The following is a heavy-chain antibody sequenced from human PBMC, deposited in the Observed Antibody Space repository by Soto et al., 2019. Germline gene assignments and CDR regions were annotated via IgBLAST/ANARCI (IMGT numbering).Heavy chain of an antibody. CDR3: TIRVPREAFDI. CDR1: GGSISSSSYY. J-gene: IGHJ3*02. D-gene: IGHD1-26*01. V-gene: IGHV4-39*01. CDR2: IYYSGST. Sequence: PSETLSLTCTVSGGSISSSSYYWGWIRQHPGKGLEWIGSIYYSGSTYYNPSLKSRVTISVDTSKNQFSLKLSSVAAADTAVYYCTIRVPREAFDIWGQGTMVTVSS.